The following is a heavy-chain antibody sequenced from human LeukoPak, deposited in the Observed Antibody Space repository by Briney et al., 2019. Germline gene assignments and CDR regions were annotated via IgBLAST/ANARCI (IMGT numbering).Heavy chain of an antibody. CDR2: ISSSSSYI. CDR3: ARFSGYCSSTSCTPGD. CDR1: GFPFSSYS. J-gene: IGHJ4*02. Sequence: GGSLRLSFAASGFPFSSYSLNWVRPAPGEGLEWVSSISSSSSYIYYADSVKGRFTISRDNAKNSLYLQMNSLRAEDTAVYYCARFSGYCSSTSCTPGDWGQGTLVTVSS. V-gene: IGHV3-21*01. D-gene: IGHD2-2*01.